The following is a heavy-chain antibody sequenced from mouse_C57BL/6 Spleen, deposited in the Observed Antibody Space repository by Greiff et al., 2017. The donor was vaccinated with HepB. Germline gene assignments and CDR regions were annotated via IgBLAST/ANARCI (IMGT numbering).Heavy chain of an antibody. D-gene: IGHD2-4*01. J-gene: IGHJ3*01. CDR3: ARFGYYDQAWFAY. Sequence: VQLQQPGAELVKPGASVKMSCKASGYTFTSYWITWVKQRPGQGLEWIGDIYPGSGSTNYNEKFKSKATLTVDKSSSTAYMQLSSLTSEDSAVYYCARFGYYDQAWFAYWGQGTLVTVSA. V-gene: IGHV1-55*01. CDR2: IYPGSGST. CDR1: GYTFTSYW.